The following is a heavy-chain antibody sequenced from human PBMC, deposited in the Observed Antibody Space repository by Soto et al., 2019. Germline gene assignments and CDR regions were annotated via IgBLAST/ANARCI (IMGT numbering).Heavy chain of an antibody. Sequence: EVQLLESGGGLVQPGGSLRLSCAASGFTFSSYAMSWLRQAPGKGLEWVSAISGSGGSTYYADSVKGRFTISRDNSKNTRYLQMNSLRAEDTAVYYCAKVNHVGYCSSTGCYEGANFDYWGQGTLVTVSS. D-gene: IGHD2-2*03. CDR1: GFTFSSYA. CDR3: AKVNHVGYCSSTGCYEGANFDY. J-gene: IGHJ4*02. V-gene: IGHV3-23*01. CDR2: ISGSGGST.